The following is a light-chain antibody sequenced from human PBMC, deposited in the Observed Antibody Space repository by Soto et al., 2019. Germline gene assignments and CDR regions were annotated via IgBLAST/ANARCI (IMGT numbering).Light chain of an antibody. CDR1: SSDVGSYNL. CDR2: EGS. CDR3: CSYAGNSLYV. J-gene: IGLJ1*01. V-gene: IGLV2-23*01. Sequence: QSALTQPASVSGSPGQSIPISCTGTSSDVGSYNLVSWYQQHPGKAPKLMIYEGSKRPSGVSNRFSGSKSGNTASLTISGLQAEDEADYYCCSYAGNSLYVFGTGTKVTVL.